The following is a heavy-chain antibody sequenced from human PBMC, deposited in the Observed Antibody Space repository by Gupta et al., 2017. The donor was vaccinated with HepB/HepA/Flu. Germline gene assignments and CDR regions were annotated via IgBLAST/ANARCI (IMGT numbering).Heavy chain of an antibody. Sequence: QVHLQQWGAGLLKPSETLSLPCAVYGGSFSCYYWSWIRQPPGKGLEWIGEINHSGSTNYNPSLKSRGTISVDTSKNQFSLKLSSVTAADTAVYYCARGDKHPEYSSSWYTISYYYGMDVWGQGTTVTVSS. CDR2: INHSGST. J-gene: IGHJ6*02. D-gene: IGHD6-13*01. CDR1: GGSFSCYY. V-gene: IGHV4-34*01. CDR3: ARGDKHPEYSSSWYTISYYYGMDV.